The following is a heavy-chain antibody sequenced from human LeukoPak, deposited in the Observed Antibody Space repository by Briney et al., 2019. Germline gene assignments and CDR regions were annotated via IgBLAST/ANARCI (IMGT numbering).Heavy chain of an antibody. V-gene: IGHV1-69*13. J-gene: IGHJ6*03. CDR2: IIPIFGTA. Sequence: ASVKVSCKASGGTFSSYAISWVRQAPGQGLEWMGGIIPIFGTANYAQKFQGRVTITADESTSTAYMELSSLRSEDTAVYYCARAPQPPGSGGSWLLYYYYYMDVWGNGTTVTVSS. CDR3: ARAPQPPGSGGSWLLYYYYYMDV. D-gene: IGHD2-15*01. CDR1: GGTFSSYA.